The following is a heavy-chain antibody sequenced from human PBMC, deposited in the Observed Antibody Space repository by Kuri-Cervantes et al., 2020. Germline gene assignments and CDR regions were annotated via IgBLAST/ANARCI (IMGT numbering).Heavy chain of an antibody. D-gene: IGHD1-7*01. CDR3: AAVGYNWNYDQDDY. CDR2: SSVYNGDT. Sequence: GESLKISCKTSGYTFFNYGISWVRQAPGQGLEWMGWSSVYNGDTNYAQKFQGRVTLTSDRSSNTVAMELRSLRSDDTAVYYCAAVGYNWNYDQDDYWGQGTLVTVSS. V-gene: IGHV1-18*01. J-gene: IGHJ4*02. CDR1: GYTFFNYG.